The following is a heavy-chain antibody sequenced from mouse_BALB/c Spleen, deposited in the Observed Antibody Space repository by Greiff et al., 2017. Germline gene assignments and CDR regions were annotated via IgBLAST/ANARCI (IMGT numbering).Heavy chain of an antibody. CDR1: GFNIKDTY. CDR2: IDPANGNT. CDR3: ATVAYYFDY. Sequence: EVKLMESGAELVKPGASVKLSCTASGFNIKDTYMHWVKQRPEQGLEWIGRIDPANGNTKYDPKFQGKATITADTSSNTAYLQLSSLTSEDTAVYYCATVAYYFDYWGQGTTLTVSS. D-gene: IGHD1-1*01. V-gene: IGHV14-3*02. J-gene: IGHJ2*01.